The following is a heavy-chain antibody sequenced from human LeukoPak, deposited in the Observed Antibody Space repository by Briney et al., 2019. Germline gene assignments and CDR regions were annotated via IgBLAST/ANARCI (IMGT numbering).Heavy chain of an antibody. D-gene: IGHD1-26*01. J-gene: IGHJ4*02. CDR1: GYSFTTYW. CDR3: ARLKGGSYFDY. CDR2: IYPGDSDT. V-gene: IGHV5-51*02. Sequence: GESLKISCRGSGYSFTTYWRVGLGVMHWKGLEWMGIIYPGDSDTRYSPSFQGQVTISADKSISTAYLQWSSLKASDTAMYYCARLKGGSYFDYWGQGTLVTVSS.